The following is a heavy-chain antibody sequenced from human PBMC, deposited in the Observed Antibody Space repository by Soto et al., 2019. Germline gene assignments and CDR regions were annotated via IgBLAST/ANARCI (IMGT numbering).Heavy chain of an antibody. V-gene: IGHV3-23*01. J-gene: IGHJ4*02. Sequence: RPLRLSCAASGFTFSSHAMSWVRQAPGKGLHRVSSISAVRNDAYYADSAKRRFTISRDNSRNTLYLQMHSLRADDTAVHYCATSLFLASTGIDRFDFWGQGTLVTVSS. CDR3: ATSLFLASTGIDRFDF. CDR1: GFTFSSHA. D-gene: IGHD6-13*01. CDR2: ISAVRNDA.